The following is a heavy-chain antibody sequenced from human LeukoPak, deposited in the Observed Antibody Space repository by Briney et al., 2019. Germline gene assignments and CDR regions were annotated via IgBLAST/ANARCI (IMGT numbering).Heavy chain of an antibody. D-gene: IGHD7-27*01. CDR1: GGFFSGYY. Sequence: PSETLCLTCAVYGGFFSGYYWSWIRQPPGKGLEWIGEINDSGSTNYNPSLKSRVTISVDTSKNQFSLKLSSVTAADTAVYYCARGPVSGLTGHAERAKDYWGQGTLVTVSS. CDR3: ARGPVSGLTGHAERAKDY. CDR2: INDSGST. J-gene: IGHJ4*02. V-gene: IGHV4-34*01.